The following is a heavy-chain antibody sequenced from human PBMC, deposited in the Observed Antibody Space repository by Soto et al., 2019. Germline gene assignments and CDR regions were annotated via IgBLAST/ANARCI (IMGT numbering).Heavy chain of an antibody. J-gene: IGHJ4*02. CDR1: GHTFTNCY. V-gene: IGHV1-46*03. D-gene: IGHD3-9*01. Sequence: ASVKVSCKASGHTFTNCYMHWVRQAPGQGLEWMGIINPSGGSTSYAQKFQGRVTMTRDTSTSTVYMELRSLRSEDTAVYYCACTLTGYYTLDYWGQGTLVTVSS. CDR2: INPSGGST. CDR3: ACTLTGYYTLDY.